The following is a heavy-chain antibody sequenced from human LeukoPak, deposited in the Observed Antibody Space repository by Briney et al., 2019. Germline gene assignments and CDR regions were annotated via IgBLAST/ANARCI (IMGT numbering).Heavy chain of an antibody. V-gene: IGHV4-34*01. Sequence: SETLSLTCAVYGGSFSGYYWSWIRQPPGKGLEWIGEINHSGSTNYNPSLKSRVTISVDTSKNQFSLKLSSVTAADTAVYYCAREEGDSSSYLPYWGQGTLVTVSS. D-gene: IGHD6-6*01. J-gene: IGHJ4*02. CDR2: INHSGST. CDR3: AREEGDSSSYLPY. CDR1: GGSFSGYY.